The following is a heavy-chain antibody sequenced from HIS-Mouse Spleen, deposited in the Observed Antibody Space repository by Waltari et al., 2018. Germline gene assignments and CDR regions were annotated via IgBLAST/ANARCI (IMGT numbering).Heavy chain of an antibody. CDR1: GGSISSSSYY. Sequence: QLQLQESGPGLVKPSETLSLTCTVSGGSISSSSYYWGWIRQPPGKGLEWIGRIYYSGRTDYNPALKSRVTISVDTAKNQFSLKLSSVTAADTAVYYCASLELGRFDYWGQGTLVTVSS. J-gene: IGHJ4*02. V-gene: IGHV4-39*07. CDR3: ASLELGRFDY. D-gene: IGHD7-27*01. CDR2: IYYSGRT.